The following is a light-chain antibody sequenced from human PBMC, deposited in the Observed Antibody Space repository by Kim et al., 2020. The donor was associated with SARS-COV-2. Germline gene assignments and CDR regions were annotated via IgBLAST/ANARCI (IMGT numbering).Light chain of an antibody. CDR2: DAS. J-gene: IGKJ1*01. Sequence: SPGERATLSCRASQSVSSNLAWYQQKPGQAPRLLIYDASTRATGIPARFSGSGSGTEFTLTISSLQSEDFALYYCQQYNNWPPWTFGQGTKVDIK. CDR3: QQYNNWPPWT. V-gene: IGKV3-15*01. CDR1: QSVSSN.